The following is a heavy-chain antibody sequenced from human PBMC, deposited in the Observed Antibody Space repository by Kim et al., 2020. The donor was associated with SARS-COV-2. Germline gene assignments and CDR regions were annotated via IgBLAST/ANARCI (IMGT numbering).Heavy chain of an antibody. CDR2: ISYDGSNK. Sequence: GGSLRLSCAASGFTFSSYAMHWVRQAPGKGLEWVAVISYDGSNKYYADSVKGRFTISRDNSKNTLYLQMNSLRAEDTAVYYCARDYYDSSGYRLGAFDIWGQGTMVTVSS. D-gene: IGHD3-22*01. V-gene: IGHV3-30*04. CDR3: ARDYYDSSGYRLGAFDI. CDR1: GFTFSSYA. J-gene: IGHJ3*02.